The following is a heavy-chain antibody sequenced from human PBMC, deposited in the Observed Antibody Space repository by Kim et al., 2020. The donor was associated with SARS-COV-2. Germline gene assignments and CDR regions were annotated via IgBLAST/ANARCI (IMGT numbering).Heavy chain of an antibody. Sequence: ASVKVSCKASGYTFTGYYMHWVRQAPGQGLEWMGWINPNSGGTNYAQKFQGRVTMTRDTSISTAYMELSRLRSDDTAVYYCARGWKQLASFYYYYGMDVWGQGTTVTVSS. D-gene: IGHD6-6*01. V-gene: IGHV1-2*02. CDR3: ARGWKQLASFYYYYGMDV. J-gene: IGHJ6*02. CDR2: INPNSGGT. CDR1: GYTFTGYY.